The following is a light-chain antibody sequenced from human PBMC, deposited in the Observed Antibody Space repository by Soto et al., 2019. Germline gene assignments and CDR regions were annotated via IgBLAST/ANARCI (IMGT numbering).Light chain of an antibody. V-gene: IGKV1-39*01. J-gene: IGKJ4*02. CDR3: QQSYSSPLLA. Sequence: DIHMTQSPSSLYASIGDRVTITCRASQIIDSYLNWYQQKGGKAPKLLIYGVSNLQSGVPPRFSGSGSGTEFTLTITGLQPEDFATYYCQQSYSSPLLAVGGGTKVEIK. CDR2: GVS. CDR1: QIIDSY.